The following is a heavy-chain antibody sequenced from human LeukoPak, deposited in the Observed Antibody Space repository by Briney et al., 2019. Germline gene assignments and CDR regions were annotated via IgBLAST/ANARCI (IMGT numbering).Heavy chain of an antibody. D-gene: IGHD2/OR15-2a*01. V-gene: IGHV3-30*01. J-gene: IGHJ4*02. CDR1: GVIFSSYA. CDR2: ISYDGSNK. CDR3: AREGLLGYFDY. Sequence: PGGSLRLSCAASGVIFSSYAMHWVRQAPGKGLEWVAVISYDGSNKYYADSVKGRFTISRDNSKNTLYLQMNSLRAEDTAVYYCAREGLLGYFDYWGQGTLVTVSS.